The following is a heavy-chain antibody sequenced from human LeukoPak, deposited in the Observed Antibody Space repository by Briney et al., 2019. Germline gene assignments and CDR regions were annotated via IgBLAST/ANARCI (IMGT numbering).Heavy chain of an antibody. D-gene: IGHD7-27*01. J-gene: IGHJ4*02. V-gene: IGHV4-59*01. CDR1: GGSISSYY. Sequence: SETLSLTCTVSGGSISSYYWSWIRQPPGKGLEWIGYIYYSGSTNYNPSLKSRVTISVDTSKNQFSLKLSSVTAADTAVYYCARNSRSKLGYDYWGQGTLVTVPS. CDR2: IYYSGST. CDR3: ARNSRSKLGYDY.